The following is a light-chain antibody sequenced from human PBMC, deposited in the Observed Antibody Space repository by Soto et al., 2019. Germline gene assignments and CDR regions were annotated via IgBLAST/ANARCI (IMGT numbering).Light chain of an antibody. CDR2: DAS. V-gene: IGKV1-39*01. CDR3: QQSYSTPRT. Sequence: DIQMTQSPSSLSASVGDRVTITCQASQDINNYLNWYHQKSVKGPKLLIYDASELETGVPSRFSGSGSGTDFTLTISSLQPEDFATYYCQQSYSTPRTFGQGTKVDIK. CDR1: QDINNY. J-gene: IGKJ1*01.